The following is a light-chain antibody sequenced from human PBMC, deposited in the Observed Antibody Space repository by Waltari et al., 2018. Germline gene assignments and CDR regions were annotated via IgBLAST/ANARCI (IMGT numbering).Light chain of an antibody. Sequence: QSVLTQPPSASGTPGPSVTISCSGSTSNIGPHYVYWYQQLPGTAPKLLIYLTHQRPSGVPDRFSASKSGTSASLAISGLRFEDEGDYYCATRDEGPTVVFGGGTKVTVL. CDR2: LTH. CDR3: ATRDEGPTVV. V-gene: IGLV1-47*01. J-gene: IGLJ2*01. CDR1: TSNIGPHY.